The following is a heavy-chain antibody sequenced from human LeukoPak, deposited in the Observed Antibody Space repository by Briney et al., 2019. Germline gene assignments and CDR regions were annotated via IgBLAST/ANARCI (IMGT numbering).Heavy chain of an antibody. CDR2: IFYSGST. CDR1: GGSISSSSYY. Sequence: KPSETLSLTCTVSGGSISSSSYYWGWIRQPPGKGLEWIGSIFYSGSTYYNPSLKSRVTISVDTSKNQFSLKLSSVTAADTAVYYCARRGGYCRGTSCYGVWFDPWGQGTLVTVSS. J-gene: IGHJ5*02. CDR3: ARRGGYCRGTSCYGVWFDP. V-gene: IGHV4-39*01. D-gene: IGHD2-2*01.